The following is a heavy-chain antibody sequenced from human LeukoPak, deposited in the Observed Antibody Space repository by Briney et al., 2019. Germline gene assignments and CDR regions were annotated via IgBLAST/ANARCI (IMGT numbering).Heavy chain of an antibody. CDR2: IYTSGST. Sequence: SETLSLTCTVSGGSISPYYWSWIRQPAGKGLECIGRIYTSGSTNYNPSLKSRVTMSVDTSKNQFSLKLSSVTAADTAVYYCATTTVTTNWFDPWGQGTLVTVSS. CDR1: GGSISPYY. J-gene: IGHJ5*02. CDR3: ATTTVTTNWFDP. D-gene: IGHD4-17*01. V-gene: IGHV4-4*07.